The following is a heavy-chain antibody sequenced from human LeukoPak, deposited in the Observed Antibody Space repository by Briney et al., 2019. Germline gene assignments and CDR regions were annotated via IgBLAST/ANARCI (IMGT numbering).Heavy chain of an antibody. D-gene: IGHD2-2*01. J-gene: IGHJ4*02. V-gene: IGHV3-48*03. Sequence: GGSLRLSCAASGFSFSSYEMNWVRQAAGRGLEWVSYISSSGSTIYYADSVKGRFTISRDNAKSTLYLQMNSLRAEDTAVYYCARDIGYCSSTSCYWGCFDYWGQGTLVTVSS. CDR2: ISSSGSTI. CDR3: ARDIGYCSSTSCYWGCFDY. CDR1: GFSFSSYE.